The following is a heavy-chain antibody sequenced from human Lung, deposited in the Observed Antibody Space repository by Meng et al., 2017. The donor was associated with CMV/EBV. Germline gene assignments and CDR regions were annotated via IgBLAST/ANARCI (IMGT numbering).Heavy chain of an antibody. Sequence: GESLKISCAASGFTFSSYSMSWVRQAPGKGLEWVSSITNGKNYIYYADSVKGRFTISRENAKNSLYLQMNSLRAEDTAVYYCARDNSYGDEYYFDYWGQGTLVTVSS. V-gene: IGHV3-21*01. CDR3: ARDNSYGDEYYFDY. D-gene: IGHD5-18*01. CDR2: ITNGKNYI. J-gene: IGHJ4*02. CDR1: GFTFSSYS.